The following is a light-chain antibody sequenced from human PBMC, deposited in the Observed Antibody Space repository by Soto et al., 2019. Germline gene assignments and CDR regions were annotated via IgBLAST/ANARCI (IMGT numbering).Light chain of an antibody. J-gene: IGKJ4*01. CDR2: LGS. V-gene: IGKV2-28*01. Sequence: DVLMTQSPLSLPVTLGQPASISCRSSQILLHSNGYNYLDWYLQKPGQSPQLLIYLGSNRASGVPDRFSGSGSGTEFTLTISSLQSEDFAVYYCQQYNSWPLTFGGGTKVDIK. CDR3: QQYNSWPLT. CDR1: QILLHSNGYNY.